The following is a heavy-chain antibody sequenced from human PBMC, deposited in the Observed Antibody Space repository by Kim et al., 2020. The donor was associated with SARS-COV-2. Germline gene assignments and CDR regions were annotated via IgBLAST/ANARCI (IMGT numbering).Heavy chain of an antibody. CDR2: MYHGGSA. J-gene: IGHJ5*02. Sequence: SETLSLTCAVSGGSISSNHWWNWVRQPPGKGLEWIGEMYHGGSANYNPSLKSRVSFSVDKSKNLFYLSLASVTAADTAIYYCARDSGQELPSQKNCFDPWGQGILVTVSS. D-gene: IGHD3-10*01. V-gene: IGHV4-4*02. CDR1: GGSISSNHW. CDR3: ARDSGQELPSQKNCFDP.